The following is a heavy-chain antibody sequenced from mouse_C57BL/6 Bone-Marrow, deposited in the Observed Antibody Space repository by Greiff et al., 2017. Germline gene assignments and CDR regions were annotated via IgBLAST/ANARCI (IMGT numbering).Heavy chain of an antibody. Sequence: EVQLQQSGPELVKPGASVKISCKASGYTFTDYYMNWVKQTHGKSLEWIGDLNPNNGGTSYNQKFKGKATLTVAKSSSPAYMELRSLTSEDSAVYYCARFDGYPLYYYAMDYWGQGTSVTVSS. V-gene: IGHV1-26*01. CDR2: LNPNNGGT. CDR3: ARFDGYPLYYYAMDY. CDR1: GYTFTDYY. J-gene: IGHJ4*01. D-gene: IGHD2-3*01.